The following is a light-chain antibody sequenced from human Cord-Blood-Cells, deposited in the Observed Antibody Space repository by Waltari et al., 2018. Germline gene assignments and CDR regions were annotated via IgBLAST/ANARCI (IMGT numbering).Light chain of an antibody. CDR1: SSDVGGYIY. J-gene: IGLJ2*01. CDR3: CSYAGSYTYVV. Sequence: QSALTQPRSVSGSPGQSVTLSCTGTSSDVGGYIYVSWYQQHPGKAPKLTIYDFSKRPSGVPDRFSGSKSGNAASLTISGLQAEDEADYYCCSYAGSYTYVVFGGGTKLTVL. CDR2: DFS. V-gene: IGLV2-11*01.